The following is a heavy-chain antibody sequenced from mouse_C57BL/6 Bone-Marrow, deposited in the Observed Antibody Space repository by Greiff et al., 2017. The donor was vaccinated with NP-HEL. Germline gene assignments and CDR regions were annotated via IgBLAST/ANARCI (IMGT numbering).Heavy chain of an antibody. Sequence: QVQLQQPGAELVRPGSSVKLSCKASGYTFTSYWMDWVKQRPGQGLEWIGNIYPSDSETHYNQKFKDKATLTVDKSSSTAYIQLSSLTSEDSAVYYCALTTVVKGAMDYWGQGTSVTVSS. CDR3: ALTTVVKGAMDY. CDR2: IYPSDSET. J-gene: IGHJ4*01. V-gene: IGHV1-61*01. D-gene: IGHD1-1*01. CDR1: GYTFTSYW.